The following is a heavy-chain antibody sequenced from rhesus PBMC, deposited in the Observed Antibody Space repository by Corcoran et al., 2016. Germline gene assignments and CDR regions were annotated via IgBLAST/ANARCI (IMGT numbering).Heavy chain of an antibody. J-gene: IGHJ1*01. CDR1: GFTFSGYD. CDR3: TRETTCFEF. D-gene: IGHD4-11*01. V-gene: IGHV3-136*01. Sequence: EVQLVESGGGLVQPGGSLRLSCAAYGFTFSGYDMNWVRQAPGKGLEWVCYISYTGKTRYYAESVKGRFTISRDNAKNSLSLQMSSLRAEDTAVYYWTRETTCFEFWGQGALVTFSS. CDR2: ISYTGKTR.